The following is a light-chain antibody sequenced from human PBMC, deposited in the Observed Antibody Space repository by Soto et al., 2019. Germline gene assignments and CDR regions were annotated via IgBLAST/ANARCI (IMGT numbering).Light chain of an antibody. J-gene: IGLJ3*02. V-gene: IGLV2-8*01. Sequence: QSALTQPPSASGSPARSVTISCTGTSSDVGAYNYVSWYQQYPGKAPKLMIYEVSKRPSGVPDRFSGSKSGKTASLTVSGLQPEDEADYYCTSYAGSDIWVFGGGTKVTVL. CDR3: TSYAGSDIWV. CDR1: SSDVGAYNY. CDR2: EVS.